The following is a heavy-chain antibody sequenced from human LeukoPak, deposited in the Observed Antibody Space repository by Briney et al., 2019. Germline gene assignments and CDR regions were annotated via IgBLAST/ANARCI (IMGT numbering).Heavy chain of an antibody. CDR2: IASDGSST. CDR1: GCTFSSYW. V-gene: IGHV3-74*01. Sequence: GGSLRLSCAASGCTFSSYWMNWVRQAPGKGLVWVSRIASDGSSTTYADSVKGRFSISRDNAKNTLYLQMNSLRVEDTAVYYCARGRPHGNDYWGQGTLVTVSS. J-gene: IGHJ4*02. CDR3: ARGRPHGNDY. D-gene: IGHD4-23*01.